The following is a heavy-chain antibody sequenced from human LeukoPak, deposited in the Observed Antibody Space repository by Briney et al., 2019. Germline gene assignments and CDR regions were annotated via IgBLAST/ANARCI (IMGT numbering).Heavy chain of an antibody. CDR1: GYTFTGYY. CDR2: IDPNSGCT. Sequence: ASVKVSCKASGYTFTGYYMHWVRQAPGQGLEWMGWIDPNSGCTNYVQKFQGRVTMTRDTSISTAYVEVSRLRSHDTAVYYCARGIPRDWFDRWGQGTLVTVSS. J-gene: IGHJ5*02. CDR3: ARGIPRDWFDR. V-gene: IGHV1-2*02.